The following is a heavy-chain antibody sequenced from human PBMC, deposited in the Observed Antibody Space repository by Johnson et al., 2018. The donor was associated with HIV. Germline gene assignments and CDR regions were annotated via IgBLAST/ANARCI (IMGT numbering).Heavy chain of an antibody. Sequence: QVQLVESGGGVVQPERSLRLSCAASEFSFSTYAMRWVRQAPGKGLEGVAVISDDGSNTDYADAVKGRFTISRDNSKNTLYRQMNSMRAEDTAVYYCARALADGWFSYDVFDIWGQGTMVTVSS. CDR3: ARALADGWFSYDVFDI. V-gene: IGHV3-30-3*01. CDR2: ISDDGSNT. J-gene: IGHJ3*02. CDR1: EFSFSTYA. D-gene: IGHD3-10*01.